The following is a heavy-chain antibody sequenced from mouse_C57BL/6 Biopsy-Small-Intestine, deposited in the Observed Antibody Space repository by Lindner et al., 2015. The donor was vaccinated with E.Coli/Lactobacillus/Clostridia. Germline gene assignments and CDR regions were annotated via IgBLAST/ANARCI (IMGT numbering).Heavy chain of an antibody. V-gene: IGHV5-17*01. CDR3: ARPFYYAMDY. Sequence: VQLQESGGGLVKPGGSLKLSCAASGFSFSDYGMHWVRQAPEKGLEWIAYISSCSSTIYYADTVKGRFTISRDNAKNTLFLQVTSLRSEDTAMYYCARPFYYAMDYWGQGTSVTVSS. J-gene: IGHJ4*01. CDR1: GFSFSDYG. CDR2: ISSCSSTI.